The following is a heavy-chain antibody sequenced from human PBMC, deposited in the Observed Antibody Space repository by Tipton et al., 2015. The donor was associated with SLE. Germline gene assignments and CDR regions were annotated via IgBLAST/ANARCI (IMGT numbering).Heavy chain of an antibody. J-gene: IGHJ3*01. Sequence: TLSLTCTVYGGFFSGYYWSWIRQPPGKGLEWIGEIHHSGNTDYNPSLKSRVTISIDTSKSQFSLKLSSVTAADAAVYYCTRGLYGGSSVWGQGTMVTVSS. CDR2: IHHSGNT. V-gene: IGHV4-34*01. CDR3: TRGLYGGSSV. D-gene: IGHD1-26*01. CDR1: GGFFSGYY.